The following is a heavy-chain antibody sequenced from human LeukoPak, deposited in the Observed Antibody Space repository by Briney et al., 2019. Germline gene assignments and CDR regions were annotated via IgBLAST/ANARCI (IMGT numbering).Heavy chain of an antibody. CDR2: FYVGGNT. J-gene: IGHJ4*02. D-gene: IGHD5-24*01. Sequence: GGSLRLSCAASGFTVSSSYMSWVRQAPGKGLEWVSVFYVGGNTYYADSVTGRFTISRDNSKNTVYPQMDSLRAEDTAVYHCARGVGYNVWYSWGQGTLVTVSS. CDR3: ARGVGYNVWYS. CDR1: GFTVSSSY. V-gene: IGHV3-53*01.